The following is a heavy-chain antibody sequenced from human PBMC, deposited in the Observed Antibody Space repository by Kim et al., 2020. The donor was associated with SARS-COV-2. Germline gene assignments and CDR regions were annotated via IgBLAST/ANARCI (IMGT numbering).Heavy chain of an antibody. J-gene: IGHJ6*03. D-gene: IGHD6-6*01. CDR2: INAGNGNT. CDR3: ARGLADRRPGYYYYYMDV. CDR1: GYTFTSYA. Sequence: ASVKVSCKASGYTFTSYAMHWVRQAPGQRLEWMGWINAGNGNTKYSQKFQGRVTITRDTSASTAYMELSSLRSEDKAVYYCARGLADRRPGYYYYYMDVWGKGTTVTVSS. V-gene: IGHV1-3*01.